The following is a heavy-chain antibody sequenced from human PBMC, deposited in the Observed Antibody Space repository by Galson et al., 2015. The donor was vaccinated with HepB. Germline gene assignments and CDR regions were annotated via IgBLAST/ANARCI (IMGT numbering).Heavy chain of an antibody. D-gene: IGHD5/OR15-5a*01. Sequence: SLRLSCAASGFTVSSTYMSWVRQAPGKGLEWVANIKQDGSEKYYVDSVKGRFTISRDNAKNSLYLQMNSLRAEDTAVYYCANVYANWGQGTLVTVSS. CDR1: GFTVSSTY. CDR2: IKQDGSEK. CDR3: ANVYAN. J-gene: IGHJ4*02. V-gene: IGHV3-7*01.